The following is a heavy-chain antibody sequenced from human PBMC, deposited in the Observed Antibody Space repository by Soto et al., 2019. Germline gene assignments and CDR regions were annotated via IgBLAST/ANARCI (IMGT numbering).Heavy chain of an antibody. CDR1: GGSISSSNW. CDR3: ARDYMVRGVMRWFDP. J-gene: IGHJ5*02. Sequence: QVQLQESGPGLVKPSGTLSLTCAVSGGSISSSNWWSWVRQPPGKGLEWIGEIYHSGSTNYNPSLQSRVTISVDKSKNQFSLALRSGTAADTAVYYCARDYMVRGVMRWFDPWGQGTLVTVSS. D-gene: IGHD3-10*01. CDR2: IYHSGST. V-gene: IGHV4-4*02.